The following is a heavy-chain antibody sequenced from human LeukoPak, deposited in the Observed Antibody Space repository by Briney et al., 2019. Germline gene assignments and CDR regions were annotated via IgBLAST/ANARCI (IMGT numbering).Heavy chain of an antibody. Sequence: GGSLRLSCAASGFTFSKYAMSWVRQAPGKGLEWVSATSSSGVSTYYADSVKGRFTISKDNSKKTLNLQMKSLRAEDTAAYYCAKDPWGEAPSWFDPWGQGTLVTVSS. CDR3: AKDPWGEAPSWFDP. D-gene: IGHD3-16*01. J-gene: IGHJ5*02. CDR2: TSSSGVST. V-gene: IGHV3-23*01. CDR1: GFTFSKYA.